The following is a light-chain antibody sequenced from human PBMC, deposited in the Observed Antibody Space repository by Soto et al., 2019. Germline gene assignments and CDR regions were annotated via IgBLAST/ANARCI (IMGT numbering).Light chain of an antibody. CDR1: QSVSSSY. CDR2: GAS. V-gene: IGKV3-20*01. CDR3: QQYGSSPPAMYT. J-gene: IGKJ2*01. Sequence: EIVLTQSPGTLSLSPGERATLSCRASQSVSSSYLAWYQQKPDQAPRLLIYGASSRDTAIPDRFSGSGSETDFTLTISRLEPEDFAVYYCQQYGSSPPAMYTLGQGTKLEIK.